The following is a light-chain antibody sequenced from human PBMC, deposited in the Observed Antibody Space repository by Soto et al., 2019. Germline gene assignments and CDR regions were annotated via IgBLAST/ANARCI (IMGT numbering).Light chain of an antibody. Sequence: EIVLTQSPATLSLSPGERATLSCRASQSVSSYLAWYQQKPGQAPRLLIYDASNMATGIPARFSGSGSGTDFTLTISSLEPEDFAVYYCQQRSNWPITFGQGTRLEN. V-gene: IGKV3-11*01. CDR3: QQRSNWPIT. CDR1: QSVSSY. CDR2: DAS. J-gene: IGKJ5*01.